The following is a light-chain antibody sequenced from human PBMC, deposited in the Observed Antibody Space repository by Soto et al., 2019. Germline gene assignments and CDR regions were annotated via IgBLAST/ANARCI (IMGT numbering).Light chain of an antibody. CDR3: QQYNHWPPLT. J-gene: IGKJ4*01. Sequence: IVLPQYTAPLSLSPGERSTLSCMASQSVSNNYLAWYQQKPGQAPRLLIYGASIRATGFPDRFSGSGSGTEFTLTISSLQSEDFAVYYCQQYNHWPPLTFGGGTIVDI. CDR1: QSVSNN. CDR2: GAS. V-gene: IGKV3-15*01.